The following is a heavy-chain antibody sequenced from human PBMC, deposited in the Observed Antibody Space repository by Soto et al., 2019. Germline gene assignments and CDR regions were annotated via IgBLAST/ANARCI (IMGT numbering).Heavy chain of an antibody. Sequence: QVQLVESGGGVVQPGRSLRLSCAASGFTCSSYGMQWVRQAPGKGLEWVAIISYDGSNKFYADSVKGRFTISRDNSMNTLYMQMNSLRADDTAVYYCAKAPCAYNSGWYYDYWGQGTLVTVSS. D-gene: IGHD6-19*01. CDR3: AKAPCAYNSGWYYDY. V-gene: IGHV3-30*18. CDR1: GFTCSSYG. CDR2: ISYDGSNK. J-gene: IGHJ4*02.